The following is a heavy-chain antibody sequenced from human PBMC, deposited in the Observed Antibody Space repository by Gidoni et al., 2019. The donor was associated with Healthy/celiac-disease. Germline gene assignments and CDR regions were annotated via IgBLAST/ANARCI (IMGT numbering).Heavy chain of an antibody. Sequence: QVQLQQWGAGLLKPSETLSLTCAVYGGSFSGYYWSWIRQPPGKGLEWIGEINHSGSTNYNPSLKSRVTISVDTSKNQFSLKLSSVTAADTAVYYCARTLSRLWLHLDAFDIWGQGTMVTVSS. J-gene: IGHJ3*02. CDR1: GGSFSGYY. V-gene: IGHV4-34*01. D-gene: IGHD5-18*01. CDR2: INHSGST. CDR3: ARTLSRLWLHLDAFDI.